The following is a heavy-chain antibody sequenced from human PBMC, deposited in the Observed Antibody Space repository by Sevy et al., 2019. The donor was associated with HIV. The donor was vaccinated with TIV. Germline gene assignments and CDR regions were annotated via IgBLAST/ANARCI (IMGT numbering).Heavy chain of an antibody. CDR2: ISGSDFTI. CDR3: ARDHVKDGDSGDYYYFAMDV. J-gene: IGHJ6*02. D-gene: IGHD4-17*01. V-gene: IGHV3-11*01. CDR1: GFTFSDYY. Sequence: GGYLRLSCAASGFTFSDYYMSWIRQAPGKGLEWLAYISGSDFTIYYADSVKGRFTISRDNAKNSLYLQMNSLRAEDTAVYYCARDHVKDGDSGDYYYFAMDVWGQGTTVTVSS.